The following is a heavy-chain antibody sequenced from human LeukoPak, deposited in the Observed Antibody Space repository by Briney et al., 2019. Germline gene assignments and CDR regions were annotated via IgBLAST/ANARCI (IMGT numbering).Heavy chain of an antibody. D-gene: IGHD5-24*01. CDR3: ARRRSGDGYNYYGVFDY. V-gene: IGHV4-38-2*02. CDR1: GYSISSGYY. CDR2: IYHSGST. J-gene: IGHJ4*02. Sequence: SETLSLTCTVSGYSISSGYYWGWIRQPPGKGLEWIGSIYHSGSTYYNPSLKSRVTISVDTSKNQFSLKLSSVTAADTAAYYCARRRSGDGYNYYGVFDYWGQXXLVXVSS.